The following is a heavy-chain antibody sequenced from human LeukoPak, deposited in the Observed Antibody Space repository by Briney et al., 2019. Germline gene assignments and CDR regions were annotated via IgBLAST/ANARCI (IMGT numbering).Heavy chain of an antibody. CDR1: GGSISSYY. CDR3: ARQIPHKAVAGILYYYGRTV. J-gene: IGHJ6*04. Sequence: PSETLSLTCTVSGGSISSYYWSWIRQPPGKGLEWIGYIYYSGSTNYNPSLKSRVTISVDTSKNQFSLKLSSVTAADTAVYYCARQIPHKAVAGILYYYGRTVGAKGPTVPVPS. CDR2: IYYSGST. D-gene: IGHD6-19*01. V-gene: IGHV4-59*01.